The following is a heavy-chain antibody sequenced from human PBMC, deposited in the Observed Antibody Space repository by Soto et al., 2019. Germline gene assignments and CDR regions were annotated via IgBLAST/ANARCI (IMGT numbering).Heavy chain of an antibody. V-gene: IGHV5-51*01. CDR1: GYSFTRYC. CDR3: ARHRRSSAVDY. Sequence: VESLTISCQVSGYSFTRYCIVWVRQMPGKGLEWVGIIYPGDSDTRYSPSFQGQVTISADKSISNAYLQWSSLKASDTAMYYCARHRRSSAVDYWGQGTLVTV. J-gene: IGHJ4*02. CDR2: IYPGDSDT. D-gene: IGHD6-6*01.